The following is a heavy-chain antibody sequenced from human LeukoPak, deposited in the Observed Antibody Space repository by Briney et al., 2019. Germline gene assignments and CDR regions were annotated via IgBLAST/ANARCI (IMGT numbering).Heavy chain of an antibody. J-gene: IGHJ5*02. CDR3: ARGGFGLGVGGTKGLNWFDP. D-gene: IGHD1-26*01. CDR1: GYTFSSHY. CDR2: INPSGGSP. V-gene: IGHV1-46*01. Sequence: ASVKVSCKASGYTFSSHYIHWVRQAPGQGLEWMARINPSGGSPSYAQKFQGRVTMTRDTATSTVYMDLNSLRSEDTAIYYCARGGFGLGVGGTKGLNWFDPWGQGTLVTVSS.